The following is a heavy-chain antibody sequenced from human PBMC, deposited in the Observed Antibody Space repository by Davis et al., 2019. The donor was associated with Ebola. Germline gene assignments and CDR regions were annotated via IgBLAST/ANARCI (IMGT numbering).Heavy chain of an antibody. CDR2: IYYSGST. J-gene: IGHJ6*02. V-gene: IGHV4-31*03. Sequence: SETLSLTCTVSGGSISSGGYYWSWIRQHPGKGLEWIGYIYYSGSTYYNPSLKSRVTISVDTSKNQFSLKLSSVTAADTAVYYCAREGFRENYGMDVWGQGTTVTVSS. CDR3: AREGFRENYGMDV. CDR1: GGSISSGGYY. D-gene: IGHD3-10*01.